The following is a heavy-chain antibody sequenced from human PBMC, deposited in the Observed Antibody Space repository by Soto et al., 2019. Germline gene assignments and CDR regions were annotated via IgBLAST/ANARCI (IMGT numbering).Heavy chain of an antibody. J-gene: IGHJ4*02. CDR1: GGSISSSSYY. V-gene: IGHV4-39*01. CDR3: ARILTAMVGPFDY. Sequence: SETLSLTCTVSGGSISSSSYYWGWIRQPPGKGLEWIGSIYYSGSTYYNPSLKSRVTISVDTSKNQFSLKLSSVTAADTAVYYCARILTAMVGPFDYWGQGTLVTVSS. CDR2: IYYSGST. D-gene: IGHD5-18*01.